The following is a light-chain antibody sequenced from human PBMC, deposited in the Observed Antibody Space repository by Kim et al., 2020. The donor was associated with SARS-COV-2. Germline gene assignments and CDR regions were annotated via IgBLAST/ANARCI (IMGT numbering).Light chain of an antibody. CDR3: LQDYRYPLT. CDR1: QDIGND. CDR2: TAY. Sequence: ASFGDRVTITCRASQDIGNDLGWYQQKPGKAPNRLLYTAYRLQSGVSSRFSGSGAGTDFTLTISSLQPEEFATYYCLQDYRYPLTFGGGTKVDSK. J-gene: IGKJ4*01. V-gene: IGKV1-6*02.